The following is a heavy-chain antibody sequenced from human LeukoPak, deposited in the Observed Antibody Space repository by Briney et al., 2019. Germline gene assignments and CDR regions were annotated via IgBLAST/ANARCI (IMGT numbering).Heavy chain of an antibody. J-gene: IGHJ4*02. CDR3: AKTRSVATRAKDY. Sequence: GGPLRLSCAVSGFTFSSYAMSWVRQAPGKWLEWVAAISGSGGGTDYADSVKDRFTISRDNSGNTLSLQMNSLRAEDTAVYFCAKTRSVATRAKDYWGQGTLVTVSS. CDR2: ISGSGGGT. V-gene: IGHV3-23*01. CDR1: GFTFSSYA.